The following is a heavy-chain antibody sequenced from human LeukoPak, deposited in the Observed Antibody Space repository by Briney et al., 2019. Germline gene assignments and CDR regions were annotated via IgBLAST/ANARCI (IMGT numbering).Heavy chain of an antibody. D-gene: IGHD2-2*01. CDR3: AKSGSTNSCCNYDC. CDR1: GFTFSSYG. CDR2: ISYDGSNK. J-gene: IGHJ4*02. Sequence: PGGSLRLSCAASGFTFSSYGMHWVRQAPGKGLEWVAVISYDGSNKYYADSVKGRFTISRDNSKNTLYLQMNSLRADDTAVYYCAKSGSTNSCCNYDCWGQGTLVTVSS. V-gene: IGHV3-30*18.